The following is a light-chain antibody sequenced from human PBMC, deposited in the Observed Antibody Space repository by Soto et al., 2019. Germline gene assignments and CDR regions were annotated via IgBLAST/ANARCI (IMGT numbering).Light chain of an antibody. J-gene: IGKJ5*01. CDR1: QSVSRN. CDR3: QQYVQWPLIT. V-gene: IGKV3-15*01. Sequence: EIVMTQSPATLSVSPGERATVSCRASQSVSRNLLAWYQQKPGQAPRLLIHGVSTRATGIPARFSGSGSGTEFTLTVSSLQSEDFAIYYCQQYVQWPLITFGQGTRLEIK. CDR2: GVS.